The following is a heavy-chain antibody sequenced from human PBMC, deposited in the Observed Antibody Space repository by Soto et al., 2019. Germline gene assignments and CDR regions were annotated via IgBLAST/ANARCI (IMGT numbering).Heavy chain of an antibody. V-gene: IGHV1-18*01. CDR1: GFTFTDYG. CDR3: AGEYLDYYDTSGYYY. D-gene: IGHD3-22*01. Sequence: ASVKVSFKASGFTFTDYGITWVRQAPGQGLEWMGRISPYNGNTNYAQNVQERVTMTTDTSTSTVYMELRSLRSDDTAVYYCAGEYLDYYDTSGYYYWGQGTLVTVS. CDR2: ISPYNGNT. J-gene: IGHJ4*02.